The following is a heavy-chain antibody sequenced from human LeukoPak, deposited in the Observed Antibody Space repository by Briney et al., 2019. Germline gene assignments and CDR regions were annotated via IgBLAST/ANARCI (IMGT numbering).Heavy chain of an antibody. CDR1: GGTFSSYA. J-gene: IGHJ4*02. V-gene: IGHV1-69*05. CDR3: ARGIGYCSSTSCYDFDY. CDR2: IIPIFGTA. Sequence: GASVKVSCKASGGTFSSYAISWVRQAPGQGLEWMGGIIPIFGTANYAQKFQGRVTITTDESTSTAYMELSSLRSEDTAVYYCARGIGYCSSTSCYDFDYWGQGALVTVSS. D-gene: IGHD2-2*01.